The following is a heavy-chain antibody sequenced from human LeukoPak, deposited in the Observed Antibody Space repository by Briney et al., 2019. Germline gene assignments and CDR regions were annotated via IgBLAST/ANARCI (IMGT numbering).Heavy chain of an antibody. Sequence: SVKVSCKASGGTFSSYAISWVRQAPGQGLEWMGGIIPIFGTANYDQKFQGRVTITADESTSTAYMELSSLRSEDTAVYYGARVSIDGYNLDGMDVWGQGTTVTVSS. CDR1: GGTFSSYA. J-gene: IGHJ6*02. CDR3: ARVSIDGYNLDGMDV. V-gene: IGHV1-69*13. D-gene: IGHD5-24*01. CDR2: IIPIFGTA.